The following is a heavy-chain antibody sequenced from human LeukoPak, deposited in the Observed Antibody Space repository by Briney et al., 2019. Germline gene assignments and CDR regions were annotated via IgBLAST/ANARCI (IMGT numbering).Heavy chain of an antibody. D-gene: IGHD1-26*01. Sequence: SVKVSCKASGYNFTGYYMHWVRQAPGQGLEWMGRIIPILGIANYAQKSQGRVTITADKSTSTAYMELSSLRSEDTAVYYCARGLYSGRFGYWGQGTLVTVSS. J-gene: IGHJ4*02. CDR1: GYNFTGYY. CDR2: IIPILGIA. V-gene: IGHV1-69*04. CDR3: ARGLYSGRFGY.